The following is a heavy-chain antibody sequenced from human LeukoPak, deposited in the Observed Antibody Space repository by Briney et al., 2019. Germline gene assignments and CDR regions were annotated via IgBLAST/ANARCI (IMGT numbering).Heavy chain of an antibody. CDR2: ISSSSSYR. J-gene: IGHJ4*02. V-gene: IGHV3-21*01. D-gene: IGHD3-22*01. CDR1: GFTFSSYS. CDR3: ARDFSPYYYDSSGYYYAPLGY. Sequence: GGSLGLSCAASGFTFSSYSMNWVRQAPGKGLEWVSSISSSSSYRYYADSVKGRFTISRDNAKNSLYLQMNSLRAEDTAVYYCARDFSPYYYDSSGYYYAPLGYWGQGTLVTVSS.